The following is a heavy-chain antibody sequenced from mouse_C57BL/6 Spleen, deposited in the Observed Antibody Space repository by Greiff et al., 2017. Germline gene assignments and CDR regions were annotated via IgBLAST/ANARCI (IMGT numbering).Heavy chain of an antibody. V-gene: IGHV5-16*01. D-gene: IGHD1-1*01. CDR1: GFTFSDYY. CDR3: ARKPYYGSTWYFDV. CDR2: INYDGSST. Sequence: EVKLMESEGGLVQPGSSMKLSCTASGFTFSDYYMAWVRQVPEKGLEWVANINYDGSSTYYLDSLKSRFIISRDNAKNILYLQMSSLKSEDTATYYCARKPYYGSTWYFDVWGTGTTVTVSS. J-gene: IGHJ1*03.